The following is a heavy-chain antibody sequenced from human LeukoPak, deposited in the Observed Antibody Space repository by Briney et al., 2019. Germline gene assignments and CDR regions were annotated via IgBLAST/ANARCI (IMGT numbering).Heavy chain of an antibody. D-gene: IGHD3-10*01. CDR1: GFTLSSYW. CDR2: INNDGVST. Sequence: GGPLRLSCATSGFTLSSYWMHWVRQVPGKGLEWLSRINNDGVSTSYADSVKGRFTISRDNAKNTLYLRMNSLRAEDTAIYYCARAFTPGIRRALWFGDLSWGQGTLVSVSS. V-gene: IGHV3-74*01. CDR3: ARAFTPGIRRALWFGDLS. J-gene: IGHJ5*02.